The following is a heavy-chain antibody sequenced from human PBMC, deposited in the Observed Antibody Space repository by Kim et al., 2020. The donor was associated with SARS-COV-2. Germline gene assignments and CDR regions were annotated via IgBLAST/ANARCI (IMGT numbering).Heavy chain of an antibody. CDR2: ISSSSSYI. V-gene: IGHV3-21*01. J-gene: IGHJ6*02. CDR1: GFTFSSYS. Sequence: GGSLRLSCAASGFTFSSYSMNWVRQAPGKGLEWVSSISSSSSYIYYADSVKGRFTISRDNAKNSLYLQMNSLRAEDTAVYYCAREWGSGSYYIDYYYYGMDVWGQGTTVTVSS. D-gene: IGHD3-10*01. CDR3: AREWGSGSYYIDYYYYGMDV.